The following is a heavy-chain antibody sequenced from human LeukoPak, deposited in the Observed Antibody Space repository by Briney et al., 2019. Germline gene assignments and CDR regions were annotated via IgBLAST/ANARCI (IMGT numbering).Heavy chain of an antibody. CDR2: ISNSGSSI. V-gene: IGHV3-11*01. CDR1: GFTFSDSY. CDR3: TKGVLGYSVPFLDC. D-gene: IGHD3-10*02. Sequence: GGSLRLSCAASGFTFSDSYMTWIRQAPGKGLEWVSYISNSGSSIYYADSVKGRFTTSRDNSKNTLYLQMNSLRAEDTAVYYRTKGVLGYSVPFLDCWGQGALVTVSS. J-gene: IGHJ4*02.